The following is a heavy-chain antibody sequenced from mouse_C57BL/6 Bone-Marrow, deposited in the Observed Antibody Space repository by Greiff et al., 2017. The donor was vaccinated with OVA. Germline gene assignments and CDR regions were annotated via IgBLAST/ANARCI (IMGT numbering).Heavy chain of an antibody. J-gene: IGHJ2*01. CDR1: GFTFSSYG. V-gene: IGHV5-6*01. CDR3: ARRVYYFDY. CDR2: ISSGGSYT. Sequence: EVQGVESGGDLVKPGGSLKLSCAASGFTFSSYGMSWVRQTPDKRLEWVATISSGGSYTYYPDSVKGRFTISRDNAKNTLYLQMSSLKSEDTAMYYCARRVYYFDYWGQGTTLTVSS.